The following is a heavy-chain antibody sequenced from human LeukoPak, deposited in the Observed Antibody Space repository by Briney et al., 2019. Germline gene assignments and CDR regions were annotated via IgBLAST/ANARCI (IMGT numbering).Heavy chain of an antibody. J-gene: IGHJ3*02. CDR1: DDSFSSHY. CDR2: ISHIGRT. D-gene: IGHD4-17*01. CDR3: ARDLVTVTKGFDI. V-gene: IGHV4-59*11. Sequence: SETLSLTCAVSDDSFSSHYWTWIRQSPGTGLEWIGYISHIGRTNYNPSLKSRVTISIDTSKNQFSLKLRSVTAADTAVYYCARDLVTVTKGFDIWGQGTMVSVSS.